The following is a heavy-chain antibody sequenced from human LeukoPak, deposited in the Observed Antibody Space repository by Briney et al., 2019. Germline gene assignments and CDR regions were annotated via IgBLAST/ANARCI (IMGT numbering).Heavy chain of an antibody. CDR1: GYTFKNYG. V-gene: IGHV1-18*01. Sequence: ASVKVSCKASGYTFKNYGINWVRQAPGQGLEWMGWMNPYNGNTIYAQNPQGRVTMTTDTSTSTAYLDLRSLTSDDTAVYYCAREKDAVAGIVVYWGQGTLVTVSS. CDR2: MNPYNGNT. CDR3: AREKDAVAGIVVY. J-gene: IGHJ4*02. D-gene: IGHD6-19*01.